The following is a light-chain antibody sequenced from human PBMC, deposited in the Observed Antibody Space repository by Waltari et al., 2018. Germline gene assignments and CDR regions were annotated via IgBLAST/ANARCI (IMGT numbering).Light chain of an antibody. CDR1: NIGTYS. V-gene: IGLV3-21*04. J-gene: IGLJ1*01. Sequence: SYVVTQPPSVSVAPGETAPITCGGDNIGTYSVHWYQQKAGQAPALVIFYDRDRPSGIPDRFSGSNSGNTATLTISRVEAGDEARYYCHVWHPHVDPGVFGTGTEVTVL. CDR3: HVWHPHVDPGV. CDR2: YDR.